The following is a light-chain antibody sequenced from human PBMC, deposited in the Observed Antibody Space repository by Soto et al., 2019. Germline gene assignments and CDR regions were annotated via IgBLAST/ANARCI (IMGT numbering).Light chain of an antibody. CDR3: AAWDDSLSVVV. CDR2: RNN. J-gene: IGLJ2*01. V-gene: IGLV1-47*01. Sequence: QSVLTQPPSASGTPGQRVTISCSGSSSNIGSSYVYWYQQLPGTAPKLLIDRNNQRPSGVPDQFYGSKAGTSASLAISGLRSEDEANYCCAAWDDSLSVVVFGGGTALTVL. CDR1: SSNIGSSY.